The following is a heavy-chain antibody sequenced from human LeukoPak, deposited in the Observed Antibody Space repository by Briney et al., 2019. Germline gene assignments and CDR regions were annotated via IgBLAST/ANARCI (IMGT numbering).Heavy chain of an antibody. V-gene: IGHV3-30*02. CDR1: GFTFSSYD. D-gene: IGHD6-19*01. CDR2: IRYDGTNK. J-gene: IGHJ5*02. CDR3: AKDFSGGSNWFDR. Sequence: GGSLRLSCVGSGFTFSSYDMHWVRQAPGKGLEWVAFIRYDGTNKFYADSVKGRFIISRDNSKNTLYLQMNSLRAEDTAVYYCAKDFSGGSNWFDRWGQGTLVTVSS.